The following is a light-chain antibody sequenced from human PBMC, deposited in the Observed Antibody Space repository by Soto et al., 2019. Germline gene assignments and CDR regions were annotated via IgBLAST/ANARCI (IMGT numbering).Light chain of an antibody. J-gene: IGKJ1*01. CDR2: AAS. Sequence: DIQMTQSPSSLSASVGDRVTITCRASQSISSYLNWYQQKPGKAPKLLIYAASSLQSGVPSRFSGSGSGTDFTLTISSLQPEDFATYYCQQSSTFGHGTKVDIK. CDR1: QSISSY. CDR3: QQSST. V-gene: IGKV1-39*01.